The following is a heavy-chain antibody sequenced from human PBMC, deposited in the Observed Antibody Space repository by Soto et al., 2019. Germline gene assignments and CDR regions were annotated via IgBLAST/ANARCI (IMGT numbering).Heavy chain of an antibody. D-gene: IGHD2-21*02. V-gene: IGHV3-23*01. J-gene: IGHJ3*01. CDR3: TKDPNGDCIGAFDF. CDR1: RFIFSNYA. CDR2: ITGRGGGT. Sequence: EVQELESGGGLVQPGGSLRLSCAASRFIFSNYAMTWVRQAPGKGLEWVSTITGRGGGTYYADSVKGRFTISRDNAKKTLYLQKNSLRAEDTGLYYCTKDPNGDCIGAFDFWGQGTMVTVSS.